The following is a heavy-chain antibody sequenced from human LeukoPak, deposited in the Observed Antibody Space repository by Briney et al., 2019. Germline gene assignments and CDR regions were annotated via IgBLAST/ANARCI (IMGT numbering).Heavy chain of an antibody. CDR2: ISGGGGST. J-gene: IGHJ4*02. CDR3: AKDLLAAGTGVFDY. V-gene: IGHV3-23*01. Sequence: GGSLRLSCAASGFTSSSYGMSWVRQAPGKGLEWVSAISGGGGSTYYADSVKGRFTISRDNSKNTLYLQMNSLRAEDTAVYYCAKDLLAAGTGVFDYWGQGTLVTVSS. CDR1: GFTSSSYG. D-gene: IGHD6-13*01.